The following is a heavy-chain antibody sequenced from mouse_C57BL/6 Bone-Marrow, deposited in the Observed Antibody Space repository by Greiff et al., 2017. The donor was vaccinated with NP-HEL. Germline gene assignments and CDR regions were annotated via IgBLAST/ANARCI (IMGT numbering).Heavy chain of an antibody. V-gene: IGHV6-3*01. CDR1: GFTFSNYW. CDR3: TGGPIRPDY. CDR2: IRLKSDNYAT. D-gene: IGHD1-2*01. Sequence: EVKLMESGGGLVQPGGSMKLSCVASGFTFSNYWMNWVRQSPEKGLEWVAQIRLKSDNYATHYAESVKGRFTISRDDSKSSVYLQMNNLRAEDTGIYYCTGGPIRPDYWGQGTTLTVSS. J-gene: IGHJ2*01.